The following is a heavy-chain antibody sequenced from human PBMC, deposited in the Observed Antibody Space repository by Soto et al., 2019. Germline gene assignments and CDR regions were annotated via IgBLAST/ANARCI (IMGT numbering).Heavy chain of an antibody. J-gene: IGHJ5*02. CDR2: IYYSGST. CDR1: SCSICSYY. V-gene: IGHV4-59*01. Sequence: SETLSLTCTVSSCSICSYYWSWILQPPGKGLEWIGYIYYSGSTNYNPSLKSRVTISVDTSKNQFSLKLSSVTAADTAVYYCARITAMADNWFDPWGQGTLVTVSS. D-gene: IGHD5-18*01. CDR3: ARITAMADNWFDP.